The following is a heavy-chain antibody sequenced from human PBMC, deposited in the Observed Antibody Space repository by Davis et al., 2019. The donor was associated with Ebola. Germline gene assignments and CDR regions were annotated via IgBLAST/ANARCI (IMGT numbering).Heavy chain of an antibody. V-gene: IGHV3-30*18. Sequence: PGGSLRLSCAASGFTFSSYGMHWVRQAPGKGLEWVAVISYDGSNKYYADSVKGRFTISRDNSKNTLYLQMNSLRAEDTAVYYCAKGPPVYGDYVLDYWGQGTLVTVSS. CDR3: AKGPPVYGDYVLDY. CDR1: GFTFSSYG. J-gene: IGHJ4*02. CDR2: ISYDGSNK. D-gene: IGHD4-17*01.